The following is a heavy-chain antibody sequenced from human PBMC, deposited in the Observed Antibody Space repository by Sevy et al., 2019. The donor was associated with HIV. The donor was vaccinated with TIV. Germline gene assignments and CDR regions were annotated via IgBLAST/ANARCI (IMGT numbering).Heavy chain of an antibody. D-gene: IGHD1-26*01. CDR2: IYPGDSDT. CDR3: AKWENGNYIDY. V-gene: IGHV5-51*01. Sequence: GESLKISCQGSGYTFVSYWIGWVRQMPGKGLEWMGMIYPGDSDTKYSPSFEGQDIISADMSRSTAYLQWSSLKASDTGVYYCAKWENGNYIDYWGQGTLVTVSS. CDR1: GYTFVSYW. J-gene: IGHJ4*02.